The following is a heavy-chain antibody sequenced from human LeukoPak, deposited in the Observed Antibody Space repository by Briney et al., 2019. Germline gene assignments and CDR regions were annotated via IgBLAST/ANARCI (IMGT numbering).Heavy chain of an antibody. Sequence: GGSLRLSCAASGFTFSSYAMSWVRQAPGKGLEWVSAFSGSGCSTYYADSVKGRFTISRDNSKNTLYLQMNSLRAEDTAVYYCAKGYDILTGYPYDYWGQGTLVTVSS. CDR2: FSGSGCST. CDR1: GFTFSSYA. CDR3: AKGYDILTGYPYDY. V-gene: IGHV3-23*01. J-gene: IGHJ4*02. D-gene: IGHD3-9*01.